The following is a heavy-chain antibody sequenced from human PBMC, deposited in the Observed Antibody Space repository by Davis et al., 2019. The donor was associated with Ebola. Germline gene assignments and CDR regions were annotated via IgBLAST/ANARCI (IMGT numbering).Heavy chain of an antibody. CDR3: AKYIGRALDY. CDR1: TFTFSSYS. Sequence: GESLKISCAVSTFTFSSYSMNWVRQAPGKGLEWVSSISGSGFYTYYADAVKGRFTISRDNAKNSVHLQMNSLRAEDTAVYYCAKYIGRALDYWGQGTLVTVSS. J-gene: IGHJ4*02. D-gene: IGHD5-12*01. CDR2: ISGSGFYT. V-gene: IGHV3-21*01.